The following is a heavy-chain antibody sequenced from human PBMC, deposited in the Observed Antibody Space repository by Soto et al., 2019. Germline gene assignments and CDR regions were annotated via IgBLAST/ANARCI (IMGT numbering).Heavy chain of an antibody. Sequence: SETLSLTCTVSGGSISSYYWSWIRQPPGKGLEWIGYIYYSGSTNYNPSLKSRVTISVDTSKNQFSLKLSSVTAADTAVYYCARARGPFDYWGQGTLVTVSS. D-gene: IGHD6-25*01. J-gene: IGHJ4*02. V-gene: IGHV4-59*01. CDR1: GGSISSYY. CDR2: IYYSGST. CDR3: ARARGPFDY.